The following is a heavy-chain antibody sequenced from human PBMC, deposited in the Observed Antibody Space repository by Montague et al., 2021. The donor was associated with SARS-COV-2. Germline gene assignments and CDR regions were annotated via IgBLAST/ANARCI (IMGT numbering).Heavy chain of an antibody. D-gene: IGHD1-26*01. CDR2: ISTSGNT. CDR3: ARDTEVEIRPYCYYKMDV. V-gene: IGHV4-61*02. J-gene: IGHJ6*02. Sequence: TLSLTCTVSGGSVNRGNYYWSWIRQPAGKGLEWMGRISTSGNTNYNPSLKSRLSILVDTSKNQFSLNLRSVTAADTAVYYCARDTEVEIRPYCYYKMDVWGLGTPVTVSS. CDR1: GGSVNRGNYY.